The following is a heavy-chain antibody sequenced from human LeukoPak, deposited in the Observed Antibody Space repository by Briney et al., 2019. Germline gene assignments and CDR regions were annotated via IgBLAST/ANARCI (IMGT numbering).Heavy chain of an antibody. CDR3: ARANFLYCSSTTCLLDY. D-gene: IGHD2-2*01. J-gene: IGHJ4*02. CDR2: INPNNGDT. CDR1: GYTVTEYY. V-gene: IGHV1-2*02. Sequence: ASVKVSCKASGYTVTEYYMHWVRQAPGQGFEWMGWINPNNGDTNYAQKFQGRVAMTRDTSNSTAHMEVSRLRSDDTAVYYCARANFLYCSSTTCLLDYWGQGPQVTVSS.